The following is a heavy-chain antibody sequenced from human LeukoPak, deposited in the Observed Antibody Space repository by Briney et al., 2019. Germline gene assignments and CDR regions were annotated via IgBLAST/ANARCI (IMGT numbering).Heavy chain of an antibody. CDR3: TKELHVAVAVADYYYFYMDA. V-gene: IGHV3-23*01. J-gene: IGHJ6*03. Sequence: GGSLRLSCAASGFAFSTFALGWVRQSPGKGLEWLSTINGGGNTTFYSVSVKGRFTISRDNSKNTLYLHMDTLRPDDTAIYYCTKELHVAVAVADYYYFYMDAWGRGTAVTVSS. CDR2: INGGGNTT. CDR1: GFAFSTFA. D-gene: IGHD6-19*01.